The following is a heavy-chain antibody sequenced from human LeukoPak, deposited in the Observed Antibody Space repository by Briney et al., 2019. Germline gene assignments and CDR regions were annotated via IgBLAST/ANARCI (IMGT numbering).Heavy chain of an antibody. J-gene: IGHJ6*03. CDR3: ASVGSGNYMDV. V-gene: IGHV4-38-2*02. D-gene: IGHD1-26*01. Sequence: SETLSLTCTVSGYSISSGYYWGWIRQPPGKGLEWIGSIYHSGSTYYNPSLKSRVTISVDTSKNQFSLKLSSVTAADTAVYYCASVGSGNYMDVWGKGTTVTISS. CDR1: GYSISSGYY. CDR2: IYHSGST.